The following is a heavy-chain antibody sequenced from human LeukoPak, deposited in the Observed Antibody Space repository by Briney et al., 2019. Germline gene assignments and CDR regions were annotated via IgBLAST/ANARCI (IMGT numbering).Heavy chain of an antibody. V-gene: IGHV4-39*07. Sequence: SETLSLTCTVSGGSISSSSYYWGWIRLPPGKGLEWIGSIYYSGSTYYNPSLKSRVTISVDTSKNQFSLKLSSVTAADTAVYYCARDQPQLQWGQGTLVTVSS. CDR3: ARDQPQLQ. CDR1: GGSISSSSYY. CDR2: IYYSGST. J-gene: IGHJ4*02. D-gene: IGHD1-1*01.